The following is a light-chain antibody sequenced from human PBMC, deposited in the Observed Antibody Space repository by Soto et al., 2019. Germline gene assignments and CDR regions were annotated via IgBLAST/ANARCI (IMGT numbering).Light chain of an antibody. Sequence: DIQMTQSPSSLSASVGDRVTITCRASQSISSYLNWYQQKPGKAPKLLIYAATKLQSGVPSRFSGSGSGTDFTLTIGGLQPEDFATYYCQQGSTNPLTFGGGVRVEIK. CDR1: QSISSY. CDR3: QQGSTNPLT. CDR2: AAT. J-gene: IGKJ4*01. V-gene: IGKV1-39*01.